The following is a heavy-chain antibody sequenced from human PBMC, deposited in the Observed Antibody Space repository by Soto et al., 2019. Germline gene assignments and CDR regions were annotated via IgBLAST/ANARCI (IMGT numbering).Heavy chain of an antibody. CDR3: AKGVGAVAGGGDY. V-gene: IGHV3-9*01. CDR2: ISWNSGSI. CDR1: GFTFDDYA. Sequence: PGGSLRLSCAASGFTFDDYAMHWVRQAPGKGLEWVSGISWNSGSIGYADSVKGRLTISRDNAKNSLYLQMNSLRAEDTALYYCAKGVGAVAGGGDYWGQGTLVTVSS. J-gene: IGHJ4*02. D-gene: IGHD6-19*01.